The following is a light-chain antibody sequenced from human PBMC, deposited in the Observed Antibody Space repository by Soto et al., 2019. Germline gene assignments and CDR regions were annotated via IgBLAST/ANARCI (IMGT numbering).Light chain of an antibody. CDR2: KAS. Sequence: DIQMTQSPFTLSASVGDRVTITCRASQSITIWLAWYQQRPGRAPKRLISKASSLESGVPSRFGGSGSGTEFTLTISGLQPDDFATYYCQQYYSYPLTFGGGTKVEIE. CDR1: QSITIW. J-gene: IGKJ4*01. V-gene: IGKV1-5*03. CDR3: QQYYSYPLT.